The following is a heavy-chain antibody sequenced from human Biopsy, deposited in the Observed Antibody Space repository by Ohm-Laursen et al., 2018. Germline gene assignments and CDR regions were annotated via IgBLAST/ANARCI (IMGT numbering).Heavy chain of an antibody. Sequence: GSLRLSCAASGFDFSDYSMSWVRQAPGKGLEWVSSVTTTSSYIYYADSVKGRFTISRDNAKNSLYLQMNSLRAEDTAVYYCARACPPSGRRLVVVAGDFDCWGQGTRVTVSS. CDR2: VTTTSSYI. V-gene: IGHV3-21*01. D-gene: IGHD2-15*01. CDR1: GFDFSDYS. J-gene: IGHJ4*02. CDR3: ARACPPSGRRLVVVAGDFDC.